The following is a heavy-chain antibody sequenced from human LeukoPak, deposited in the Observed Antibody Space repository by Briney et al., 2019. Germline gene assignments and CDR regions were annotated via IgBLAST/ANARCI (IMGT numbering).Heavy chain of an antibody. Sequence: PSETLSLTCAVYGGSFSGYYWSWIRQPPGKGLECIGEINHSGSTNYNPSLKSRVTISVDTSKNQFSLKLSSVTAADTAVYYCARVVVAAIYMDVWGKGTTVTVSS. J-gene: IGHJ6*03. CDR1: GGSFSGYY. CDR3: ARVVVAAIYMDV. CDR2: INHSGST. D-gene: IGHD2-15*01. V-gene: IGHV4-34*01.